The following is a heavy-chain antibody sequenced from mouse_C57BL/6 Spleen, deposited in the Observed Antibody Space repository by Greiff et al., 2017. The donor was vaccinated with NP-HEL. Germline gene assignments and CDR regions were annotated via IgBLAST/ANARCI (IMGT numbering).Heavy chain of an antibody. V-gene: IGHV1-7*01. CDR2: INPSSGYT. J-gene: IGHJ1*03. D-gene: IGHD1-1*01. CDR1: GYTFTSYW. CDR3: ARPYYGLSYPDWYFDV. Sequence: QVQLKQSGAELAKPGASVKLSCKASGYTFTSYWMHWVKQRPGQGLEWIGYINPSSGYTKYNQKFKDKAKLTADKSSSTAYMQLSSLTYEDSAVYYCARPYYGLSYPDWYFDVWGTGTTVTVSS.